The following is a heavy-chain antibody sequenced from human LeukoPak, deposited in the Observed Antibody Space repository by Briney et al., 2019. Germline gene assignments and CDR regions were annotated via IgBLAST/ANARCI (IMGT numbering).Heavy chain of an antibody. CDR2: IYYGGST. D-gene: IGHD2-2*01. Sequence: PSETLSLTCAVSGYSISSSNWWGWIRQPPGKGLEWIGYIYYGGSTYYNPSLKSRATMSVDTSKNQVSLKLSSVAAADTAVYYCARGVDPAAYDYWGQGTLVTVSS. CDR3: ARGVDPAAYDY. CDR1: GYSISSSNW. J-gene: IGHJ4*02. V-gene: IGHV4-28*03.